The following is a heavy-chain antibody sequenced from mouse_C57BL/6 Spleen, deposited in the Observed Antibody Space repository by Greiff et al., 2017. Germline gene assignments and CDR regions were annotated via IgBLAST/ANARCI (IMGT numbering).Heavy chain of an antibody. J-gene: IGHJ2*01. CDR2: ISSGGSYT. V-gene: IGHV5-6*01. CDR1: GFTFSSYG. Sequence: EVQLVESGGDLVKPGGSLKLSCAASGFTFSSYGMSWVRQTPDKRLEWVATISSGGSYTYYPDSVKGRFTISRDNAKNTLYLQMSSLKSEDTAMYYCARQYYYGSSFYFDYWGQGTTLTVSS. D-gene: IGHD1-1*01. CDR3: ARQYYYGSSFYFDY.